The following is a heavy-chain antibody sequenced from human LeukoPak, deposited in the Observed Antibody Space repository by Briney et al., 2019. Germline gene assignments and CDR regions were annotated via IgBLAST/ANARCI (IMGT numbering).Heavy chain of an antibody. CDR2: IYSGGST. D-gene: IGHD2/OR15-2a*01. CDR1: GFTVSSNY. J-gene: IGHJ4*02. V-gene: IGHV3-53*01. Sequence: GGSLRLSCAASGFTVSSNYMSWVRQAPGKGLEWVSVIYSGGSTYYADSVKGRFTISRDNSKNTLYLQMNSLRAEDTAVYYRARHFLLPYYFDYWGQGTLVTVSS. CDR3: ARHFLLPYYFDY.